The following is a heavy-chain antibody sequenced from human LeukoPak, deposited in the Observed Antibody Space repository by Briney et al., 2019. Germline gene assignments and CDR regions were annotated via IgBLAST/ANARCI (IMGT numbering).Heavy chain of an antibody. CDR1: GYTFNGFY. CDR3: ARWMATVTTPDY. Sequence: ASVKVSCEASGYTFNGFYLHWVRQAPGQGLEWMGWNNPNSGGTNYAQKFQGRVTMTRDTSISTAYMELSRLRSDDTAVYYCARWMATVTTPDYWGQGTLVTVSS. D-gene: IGHD4-11*01. V-gene: IGHV1-2*02. J-gene: IGHJ4*02. CDR2: NNPNSGGT.